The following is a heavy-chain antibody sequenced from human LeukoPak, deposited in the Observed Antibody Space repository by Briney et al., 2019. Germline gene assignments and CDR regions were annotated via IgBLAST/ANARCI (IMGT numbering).Heavy chain of an antibody. V-gene: IGHV3-53*01. CDR2: FYSGGSA. Sequence: GGSLRLSCAASGFTVSSYYMNWVRQAPGKGLEWVSVFYSGGSAYYADSVKGRFTISRDNAKNSLHLQMNSLRAEDTAVYYCVGEVYFYDDSAMEGGFDIWGHGTVVTVSS. J-gene: IGHJ3*02. CDR3: VGEVYFYDDSAMEGGFDI. CDR1: GFTVSSYY. D-gene: IGHD3-22*01.